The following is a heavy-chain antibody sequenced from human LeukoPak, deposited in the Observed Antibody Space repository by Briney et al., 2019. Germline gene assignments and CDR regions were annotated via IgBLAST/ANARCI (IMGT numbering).Heavy chain of an antibody. V-gene: IGHV4-59*12. J-gene: IGHJ5*02. Sequence: SETLSLTCTVSGGSISSYYWSWIRPPPGKGLEWIGYIYYSGSTNYNPSLKSRVTISVDTSKNQFSLKLSSVTAADTAVYYCARDSGLWFGELPTNWFDPWGQGTLVTVSS. CDR1: GGSISSYY. D-gene: IGHD3-10*01. CDR2: IYYSGST. CDR3: ARDSGLWFGELPTNWFDP.